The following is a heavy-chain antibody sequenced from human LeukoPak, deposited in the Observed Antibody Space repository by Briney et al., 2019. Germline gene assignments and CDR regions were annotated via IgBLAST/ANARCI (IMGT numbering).Heavy chain of an antibody. CDR2: IIPILGIA. J-gene: IGHJ4*02. CDR3: ATDYDFWSGYIHGIDY. Sequence: SVKVSCKASGGTFSSYAISWVRQAPGQGLEWMGRIIPILGIANYAQKFQGRVTITADKSTSTAYMELSSLRSEDTAVYYCATDYDFWSGYIHGIDYWGQGTLVTVFS. V-gene: IGHV1-69*04. D-gene: IGHD3-3*01. CDR1: GGTFSSYA.